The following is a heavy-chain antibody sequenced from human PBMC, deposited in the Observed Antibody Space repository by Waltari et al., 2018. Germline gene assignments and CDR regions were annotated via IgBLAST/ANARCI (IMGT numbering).Heavy chain of an antibody. V-gene: IGHV4-34*01. J-gene: IGHJ4*02. D-gene: IGHD2-15*01. CDR2: TNHSGST. CDR1: GGSFSGYY. Sequence: QVQLQQWGAGLLKPSETLSLTCAVSGGSFSGYYWSWIRQPPGKGLEWIGETNHSGSTNYNPSLKSRVTISVETSKNRFSLKLSSVTAADTAVYYWARARGSCYWSWGQGTLVTVSS. CDR3: ARARGSCYWS.